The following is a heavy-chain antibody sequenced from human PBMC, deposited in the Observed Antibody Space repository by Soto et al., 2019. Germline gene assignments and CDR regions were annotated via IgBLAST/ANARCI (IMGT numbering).Heavy chain of an antibody. Sequence: SETLSLTCTVSGASINRNNWWSWVRQAPGKGLEWIGEIYHSGSTNYNPSFKSRVTISIDKTKNQFSLRLSSMTAADKAVYYCARGGGYDSFDFWGQGIQVTVSS. J-gene: IGHJ4*02. CDR3: ARGGGYDSFDF. D-gene: IGHD2-15*01. V-gene: IGHV4-4*02. CDR1: GASINRNNW. CDR2: IYHSGST.